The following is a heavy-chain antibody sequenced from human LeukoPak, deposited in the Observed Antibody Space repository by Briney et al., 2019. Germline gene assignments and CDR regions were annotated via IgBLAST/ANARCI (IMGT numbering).Heavy chain of an antibody. Sequence: GGSLRLSCAASGFTFSSYSMNWVRQAPGKGLEWVSSISSSSSYIYYADSVKGRFTISRDNAKNSLYLQMNSLRAEDTAVYYCAKAGTTPMGIDYWGQGTLVTVSS. V-gene: IGHV3-21*01. CDR2: ISSSSSYI. D-gene: IGHD1-1*01. J-gene: IGHJ4*02. CDR3: AKAGTTPMGIDY. CDR1: GFTFSSYS.